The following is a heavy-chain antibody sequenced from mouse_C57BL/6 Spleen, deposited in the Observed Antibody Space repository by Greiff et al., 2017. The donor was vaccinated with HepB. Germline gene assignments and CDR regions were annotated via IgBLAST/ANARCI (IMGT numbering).Heavy chain of an antibody. Sequence: EVQLQQSGPELVKPGASVKISCKASGYTFTDYYMNWVKQSHGKSLEWIGDINPNNGGTSYNQKFKGKATLTVDKSSSTAYMELRSLTSEDSAVYYCASYWGYWGQGTTLTVSS. CDR3: ASYWGY. D-gene: IGHD4-1*01. V-gene: IGHV1-26*01. CDR2: INPNNGGT. J-gene: IGHJ2*01. CDR1: GYTFTDYY.